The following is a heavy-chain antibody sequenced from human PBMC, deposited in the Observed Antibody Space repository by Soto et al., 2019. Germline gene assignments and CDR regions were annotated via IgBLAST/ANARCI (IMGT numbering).Heavy chain of an antibody. CDR3: TRVYCSTTSCFKNGMDF. V-gene: IGHV4-38-2*01. CDR2: ISHSGTT. J-gene: IGHJ6*02. D-gene: IGHD2-2*01. Sequence: SETLSLTCAVAGYSITSGYHWGWIRQPPLKGLECSGTISHSGTTYYNPSLKSRVTLSIDTSKNQLSLKLTSVTAADTALYYCTRVYCSTTSCFKNGMDFWGQGTMVT. CDR1: GYSITSGYH.